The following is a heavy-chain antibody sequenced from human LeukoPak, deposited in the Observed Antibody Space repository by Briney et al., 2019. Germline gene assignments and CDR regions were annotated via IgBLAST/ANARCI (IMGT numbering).Heavy chain of an antibody. CDR3: ARSALDTSGTYYNPQPFLY. V-gene: IGHV4-59*01. D-gene: IGHD3-10*01. CDR2: IYYSGST. Sequence: PSETLSLTCSVSGGSIGTYYWSWIRQPPGKGLECIGYIYYSGSTDYNPSLKSRVTISIDTSKNQFSLKLNSVTAADTAIYYCARSALDTSGTYYNPQPFLYWGQGTLVTVSS. J-gene: IGHJ4*02. CDR1: GGSIGTYY.